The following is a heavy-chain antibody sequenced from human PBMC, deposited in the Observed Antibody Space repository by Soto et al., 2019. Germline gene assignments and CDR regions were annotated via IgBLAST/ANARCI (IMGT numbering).Heavy chain of an antibody. CDR2: ISYDGSNK. V-gene: IGHV3-30-3*01. CDR1: GFTFSSYA. Sequence: QVQLVESGGGVVQPGRSLRLSCAASGFTFSSYAMHWVRQAPGKGLEWVAVISYDGSNKYYADSVKGRFTISRDNSKNTLYLQMNSLRAEDTAAYYCARDKDYDSSGGGFDYWGQGTLVTVSS. D-gene: IGHD3-22*01. J-gene: IGHJ4*02. CDR3: ARDKDYDSSGGGFDY.